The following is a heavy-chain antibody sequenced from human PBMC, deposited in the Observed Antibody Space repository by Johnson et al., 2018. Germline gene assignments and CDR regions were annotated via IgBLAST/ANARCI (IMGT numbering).Heavy chain of an antibody. V-gene: IGHV3-33*01. J-gene: IGHJ6*02. CDR3: ARVKAGAAAGIKYYYYGMDV. CDR2: IWYDGSNK. Sequence: QVQLVESGGGVVQPGRSLRLSCAASGFSFSSYGMHWVRQAPGKGLAWVAFIWYDGSNKYYADSVKGRFTISRDNSKNTLYLQMNSLRAEDTAVYYCARVKAGAAAGIKYYYYGMDVWGQGTTVTVSS. D-gene: IGHD6-13*01. CDR1: GFSFSSYG.